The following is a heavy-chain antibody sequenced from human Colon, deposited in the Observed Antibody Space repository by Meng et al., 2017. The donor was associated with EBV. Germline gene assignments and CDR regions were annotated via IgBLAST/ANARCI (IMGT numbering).Heavy chain of an antibody. Sequence: QVHLQGSGPGLVKPSETLSLTCAVSGGSISSVYWWTGVRQSPGKGLEWIGEIYHSGSTNYNPSLKSRVTISVDKSKNQFSLKLTSVTAADTAVYYCARGGYYSFDYWGQRTLVTVSS. CDR1: GGSISSVYW. CDR2: IYHSGST. D-gene: IGHD5-18*01. CDR3: ARGGYYSFDY. J-gene: IGHJ4*02. V-gene: IGHV4-4*02.